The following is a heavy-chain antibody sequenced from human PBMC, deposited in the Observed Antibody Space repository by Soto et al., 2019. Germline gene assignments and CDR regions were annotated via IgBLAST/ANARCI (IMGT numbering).Heavy chain of an antibody. V-gene: IGHV4-30-4*01. D-gene: IGHD2-21*01. CDR3: ARDSILLSGRWFDS. CDR1: GGSISSGDYY. CDR2: IYYSGST. Sequence: SETLSLTCTVSGGSISSGDYYWSWIRQPPGKGLEWIGYIYYSGSTYYNPSLKSRVTISVDTSKNQFSLKLSSVTAADTAVYYCARDSILLSGRWFDSWGQGTLVTVSS. J-gene: IGHJ5*01.